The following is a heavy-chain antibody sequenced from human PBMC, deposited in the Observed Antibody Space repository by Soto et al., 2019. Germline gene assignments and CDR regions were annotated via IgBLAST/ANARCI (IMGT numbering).Heavy chain of an antibody. CDR3: VKPKEHFYDSSPGET. J-gene: IGHJ5*02. Sequence: GGSLRLSCAASGFTFSNYGMHWVRQAPGKGLEWVAIISFDGNNKYYSDSVKGRFTISRDNSKNMVFLQMNSLRPEDTAVYYCVKPKEHFYDSSPGETWGQGTPVTVSS. CDR2: ISFDGNNK. CDR1: GFTFSNYG. D-gene: IGHD3-22*01. V-gene: IGHV3-30*18.